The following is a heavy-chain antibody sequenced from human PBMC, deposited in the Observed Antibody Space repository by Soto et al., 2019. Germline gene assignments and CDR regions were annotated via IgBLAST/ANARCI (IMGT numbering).Heavy chain of an antibody. CDR2: IDPSGTT. CDR1: GASIRTYF. V-gene: IGHV4-4*07. CDR3: ASLGRNYYNGMDV. J-gene: IGHJ6*02. Sequence: QVQLQESGPGLVKPSETLSLTCTVSGASIRTYFWTWIRQSAGEGLELLGRIDPSGTTTSNPSLKRRLTMSLDTSTNQFSLTLTSVTAADTAVYFCASLGRNYYNGMDVWGQGTTVIVSS.